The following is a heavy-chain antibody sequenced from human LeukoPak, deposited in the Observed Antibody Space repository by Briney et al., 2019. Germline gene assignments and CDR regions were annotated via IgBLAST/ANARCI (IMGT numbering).Heavy chain of an antibody. V-gene: IGHV4-59*01. D-gene: IGHD1-26*01. CDR3: ARGVNSGYFDY. CDR2: IYYSGST. J-gene: IGHJ4*02. Sequence: SETLSLTCTVSGGSISSYYWSWIRQPPGKGLEWIGYIYYSGSTNYKPSLKSRVTISVDTSKNQFSLKLTSVTAADTAVYYCARGVNSGYFDYCGQGTLVTVSS. CDR1: GGSISSYY.